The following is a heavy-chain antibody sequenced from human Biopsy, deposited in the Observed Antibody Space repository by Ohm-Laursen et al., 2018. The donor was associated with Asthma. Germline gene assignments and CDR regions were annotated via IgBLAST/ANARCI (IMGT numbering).Heavy chain of an antibody. CDR2: ISWNSATI. V-gene: IGHV3-9*01. CDR3: AKVRSDWVITESFDY. Sequence: SLRLSCAASGFTFSGYTMHWVRQAPGKGLEWVSGISWNSATIGYADSVEGRFTISRDNAKNSVFLHMDSLRPEDTAFYYCAKVRSDWVITESFDYWGQGVLVTVSS. J-gene: IGHJ4*02. CDR1: GFTFSGYT. D-gene: IGHD3-22*01.